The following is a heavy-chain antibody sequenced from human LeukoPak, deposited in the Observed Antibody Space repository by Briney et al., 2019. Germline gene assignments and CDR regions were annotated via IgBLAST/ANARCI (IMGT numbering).Heavy chain of an antibody. D-gene: IGHD3-22*01. CDR1: GGTFSSYA. Sequence: SVKVSCKASGGTFSSYAISWVRQAPGQGLEWMGGFIPIFGTANYAQKFQGRVTITADESTSTAYMELSSLRSEDTAVYYCARGNYYYDSSGYYYGQFDYWGQGTLVTVSS. CDR3: ARGNYYYDSSGYYYGQFDY. CDR2: FIPIFGTA. V-gene: IGHV1-69*13. J-gene: IGHJ4*02.